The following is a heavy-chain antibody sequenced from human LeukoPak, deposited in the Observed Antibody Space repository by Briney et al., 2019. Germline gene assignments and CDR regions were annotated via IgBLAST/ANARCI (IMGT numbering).Heavy chain of an antibody. D-gene: IGHD6-13*01. J-gene: IGHJ6*02. CDR2: MNPNSGNT. CDR3: ARQHTAAADYYYGMDV. V-gene: IGHV1-8*01. Sequence: ASVKVSCKASGYTFTSYDINWVRQATGQGLEWMGWMNPNSGNTGYAQKFQGRVTMTRNTSISTAYMELSSLRSEDTAVYYCARQHTAAADYYYGMDVWGQGTTVTVSS. CDR1: GYTFTSYD.